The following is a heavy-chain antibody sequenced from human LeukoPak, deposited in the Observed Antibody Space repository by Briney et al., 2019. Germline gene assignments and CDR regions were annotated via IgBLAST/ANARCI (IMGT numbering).Heavy chain of an antibody. CDR2: ISSSGSTI. V-gene: IGHV3-48*03. J-gene: IGHJ6*04. D-gene: IGHD3-10*01. CDR3: ASSPPRYYGSGSYYNDNYGKDV. Sequence: GGSLRLSCAASGFTFSSYEMNWVRQAPGKGLEWVSYISSSGSTIYYADSVKGRFTISRDNAKNSLYLQMNSLRAEDTAVYYCASSPPRYYGSGSYYNDNYGKDVWGKGTTVTVSS. CDR1: GFTFSSYE.